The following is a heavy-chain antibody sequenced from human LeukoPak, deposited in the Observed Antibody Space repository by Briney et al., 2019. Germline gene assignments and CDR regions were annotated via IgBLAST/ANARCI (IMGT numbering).Heavy chain of an antibody. Sequence: PSETLSLTCTVSGGSISSGGYYWSWIRQPPGKGLEWIGYIYYSGSTNYNPSLKSRVTISVDTSNNQFSLKLRSAAAADTAVYYCARVAGVGHSATWYFWYFQHWGQGTLVTVSS. CDR2: IYYSGST. J-gene: IGHJ1*01. D-gene: IGHD6-13*01. CDR3: ARVAGVGHSATWYFWYFQH. V-gene: IGHV4-61*08. CDR1: GGSISSGGYY.